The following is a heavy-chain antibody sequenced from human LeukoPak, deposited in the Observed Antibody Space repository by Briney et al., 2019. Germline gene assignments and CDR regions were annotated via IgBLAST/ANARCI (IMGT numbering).Heavy chain of an antibody. D-gene: IGHD4-17*01. Sequence: PGGSLRLSCAASGFTFDDYAMHWVRQAPGKGLEWVSGISWNSGSIGYADSVKGRFTISRDNAKNSLYLQMNSLRAEDTALYYCAKALRRGAFDIWGQGTMVTVSS. V-gene: IGHV3-9*01. J-gene: IGHJ3*02. CDR1: GFTFDDYA. CDR2: ISWNSGSI. CDR3: AKALRRGAFDI.